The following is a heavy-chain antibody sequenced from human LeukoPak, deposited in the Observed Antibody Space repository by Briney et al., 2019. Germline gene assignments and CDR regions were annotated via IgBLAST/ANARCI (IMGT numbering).Heavy chain of an antibody. V-gene: IGHV2-70*01. CDR3: ARINGGSTREYYFDY. CDR1: GFSLSTSGMC. CDR2: IDWDDDK. J-gene: IGHJ4*02. Sequence: GSGPTLVNPTQTLTLTCTFSGFSLSTSGMCVSWIRQPPGKALEWLALIDWDDDKYYSTSLKTRLTISKDTSKNQVVLTMTNMDPVDTATYYCARINGGSTREYYFDYWGQGTLVTVSS. D-gene: IGHD3-10*01.